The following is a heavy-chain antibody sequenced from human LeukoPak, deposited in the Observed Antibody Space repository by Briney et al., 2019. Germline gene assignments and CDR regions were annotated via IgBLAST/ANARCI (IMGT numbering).Heavy chain of an antibody. CDR3: ARDHYYDSSGYYSEDDAFDI. Sequence: PSKTLSLTCTVSGGSISSSSYYWGWIRQPPGKGLEWIGSIYYSGSTYYNPSLKSRVTISVDTSKNQFSLKLSSVTAADTAVYYCARDHYYDSSGYYSEDDAFDIWGQGTMVTVSS. CDR1: GGSISSSSYY. CDR2: IYYSGST. J-gene: IGHJ3*02. V-gene: IGHV4-39*07. D-gene: IGHD3-22*01.